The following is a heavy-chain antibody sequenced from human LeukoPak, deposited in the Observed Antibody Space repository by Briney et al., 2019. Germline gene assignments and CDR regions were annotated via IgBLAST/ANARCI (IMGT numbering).Heavy chain of an antibody. V-gene: IGHV3-74*01. J-gene: IGHJ4*02. D-gene: IGHD5-18*01. CDR3: ARDCERGYSYGLC. Sequence: PGGSLRLSCSASGFTLSNYWIHWVRQAPGKGLVWVSRINTDGSSTNYADSVRGRFTVSRDNAKNTLYLQMNSLRVEDTAVYYCARDCERGYSYGLCWGQGTLVTVSS. CDR1: GFTLSNYW. CDR2: INTDGSST.